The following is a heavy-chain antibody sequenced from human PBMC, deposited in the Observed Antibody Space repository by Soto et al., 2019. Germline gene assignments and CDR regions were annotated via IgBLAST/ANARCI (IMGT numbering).Heavy chain of an antibody. CDR3: AREMGDLTTGMDV. CDR2: IWYDGSNK. Sequence: GGSLRLSCAASGFTFSSYGMHWVRQAPGKGLEWVAVIWYDGSNKYYADSVKGRFTISRDNSKNTLYLQMNSLRAEDTAVYYCAREMGDLTTGMDVWGQGTTVTVSS. D-gene: IGHD3-16*01. J-gene: IGHJ6*02. CDR1: GFTFSSYG. V-gene: IGHV3-33*01.